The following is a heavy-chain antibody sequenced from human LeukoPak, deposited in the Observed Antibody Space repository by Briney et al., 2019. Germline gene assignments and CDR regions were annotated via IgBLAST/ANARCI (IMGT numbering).Heavy chain of an antibody. CDR2: IRYDGSNK. Sequence: PGGSLRLSCAASGFTFSSYGMHWVRQAPGKGLEWVAFIRYDGSNKYYADSVKGRFTISRDNSKNTLYLQMNSLRTEDTAVYFCAKVPQLWHTNSYFDFWGQGTLVTVPS. D-gene: IGHD5-18*01. CDR3: AKVPQLWHTNSYFDF. V-gene: IGHV3-30*02. CDR1: GFTFSSYG. J-gene: IGHJ4*02.